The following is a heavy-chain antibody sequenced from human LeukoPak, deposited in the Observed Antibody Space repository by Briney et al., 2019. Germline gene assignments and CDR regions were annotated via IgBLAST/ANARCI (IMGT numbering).Heavy chain of an antibody. Sequence: PSETLSLTCTVSGGSISSGSYYWSWIRQPAGKGLEWIGRIYTSGGTNYNPSLKSRVTISVDTSKNQFSLKLSSVTAADTAVYYCARDRVGWLRYFDLWGRGTLVTVSS. CDR1: GGSISSGSYY. CDR2: IYTSGGT. V-gene: IGHV4-61*02. D-gene: IGHD6-19*01. J-gene: IGHJ2*01. CDR3: ARDRVGWLRYFDL.